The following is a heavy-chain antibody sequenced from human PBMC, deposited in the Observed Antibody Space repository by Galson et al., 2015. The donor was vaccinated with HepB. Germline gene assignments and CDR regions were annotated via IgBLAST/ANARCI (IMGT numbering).Heavy chain of an antibody. CDR2: ISSSSSTI. CDR1: GFTFSSYS. D-gene: IGHD2-15*01. V-gene: IGHV3-48*01. Sequence: SLRLSCAASGFTFSSYSMNWVRQAPGKGLEWVSYISSSSSTIYYADSVKGRFTISRDNAKNSLYLQMNSLRAEDTAVYYCARHGYCSGVCWFDPWGQGTLVTVSS. CDR3: ARHGYCSGVCWFDP. J-gene: IGHJ5*02.